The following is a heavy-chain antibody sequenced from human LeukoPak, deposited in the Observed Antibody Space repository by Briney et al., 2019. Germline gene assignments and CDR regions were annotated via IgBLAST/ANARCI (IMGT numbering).Heavy chain of an antibody. Sequence: VASVKVSCKASGGTFSSYAISWVRQAPGQGLEWMGGIIPIFGTANYAQKFQGRVTITADTSTDTAYMELSSLRSEDTAVYYCATADPYDYGDYVHQHWGQGTLVTVSS. J-gene: IGHJ1*01. V-gene: IGHV1-69*06. D-gene: IGHD4-17*01. CDR2: IIPIFGTA. CDR1: GGTFSSYA. CDR3: ATADPYDYGDYVHQH.